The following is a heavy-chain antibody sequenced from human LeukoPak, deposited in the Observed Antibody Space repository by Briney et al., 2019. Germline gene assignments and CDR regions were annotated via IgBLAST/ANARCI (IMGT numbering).Heavy chain of an antibody. CDR2: ITFSSSII. CDR3: ARESRVFVIGGKHLVPLYYYYYYMDV. D-gene: IGHD6-6*01. J-gene: IGHJ6*03. Sequence: GGSLRLSCAASGFTFSSYSMNWVRQAPGKGLEWVSYITFSSSIIYYADSVKGRFTISRDNAKNSLYLQMNSLRAEDTAVYYCARESRVFVIGGKHLVPLYYYYYYMDVWGKGTTVTVSS. V-gene: IGHV3-48*01. CDR1: GFTFSSYS.